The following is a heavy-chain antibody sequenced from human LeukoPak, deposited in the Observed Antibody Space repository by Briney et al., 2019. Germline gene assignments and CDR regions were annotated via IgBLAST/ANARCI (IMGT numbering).Heavy chain of an antibody. D-gene: IGHD1-1*01. CDR3: AGVQGELMCYYFDY. V-gene: IGHV3-20*04. CDR1: GFTFDDYG. Sequence: GGSLRLSCAASGFTFDDYGMSWVRQAPGKGLEWVSDINWTGGSTDYADSVKGRFTISRDNAKNSLYLQMNSLRAEDTAVYYCAGVQGELMCYYFDYWGQGTLVTASS. J-gene: IGHJ4*02. CDR2: INWTGGST.